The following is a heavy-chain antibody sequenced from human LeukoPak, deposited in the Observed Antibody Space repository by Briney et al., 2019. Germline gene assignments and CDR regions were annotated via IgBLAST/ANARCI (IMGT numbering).Heavy chain of an antibody. CDR1: GGTFSSYA. CDR2: IIPIFGTA. D-gene: IGHD3-16*01. J-gene: IGHJ5*02. Sequence: PRASVKVSCKASGGTFSSYAISWVRQAPGQGLEWMGGIIPIFGTANYAQKFQGRVTITADKSTSTAYMELSSLRSEDTAVYYCARGDSPFWGFDPWGQGTLVTVSS. V-gene: IGHV1-69*06. CDR3: ARGDSPFWGFDP.